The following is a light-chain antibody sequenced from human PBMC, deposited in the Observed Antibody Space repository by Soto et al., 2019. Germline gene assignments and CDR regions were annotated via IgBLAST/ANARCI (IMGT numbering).Light chain of an antibody. CDR1: QSVSSN. J-gene: IGKJ1*01. V-gene: IGKV3-15*01. CDR3: QQYNSWPPT. Sequence: ETVMTQSPATLSVSPEERVTLSCRASQSVSSNLAWYQQQPGQAPRLLIAGASTRDTGVPARFSGSGSGTEFTLTISSLQSEDFALYHCQQYNSWPPTFGQGTKLEIK. CDR2: GAS.